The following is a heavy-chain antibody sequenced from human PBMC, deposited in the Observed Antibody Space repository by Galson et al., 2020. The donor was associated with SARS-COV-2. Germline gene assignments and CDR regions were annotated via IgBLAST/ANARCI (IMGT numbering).Heavy chain of an antibody. V-gene: IGHV3-23*01. CDR2: VSGGGETP. Sequence: GGSLRLSCAASGFTFNSCAMSWVRQAPGKGLEWVSSVSGGGETPFYADFVKGRFTISRDNSKSTLYLQMNGLGPEDTAVYYCAKRIMGYCAEKRCFYDYWGQGTPVTVSS. D-gene: IGHD2-15*01. CDR3: AKRIMGYCAEKRCFYDY. CDR1: GFTFNSCA. J-gene: IGHJ4*02.